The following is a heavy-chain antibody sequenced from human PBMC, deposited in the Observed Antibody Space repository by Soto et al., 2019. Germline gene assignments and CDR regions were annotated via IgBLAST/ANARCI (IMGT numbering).Heavy chain of an antibody. V-gene: IGHV3-23*01. J-gene: IGHJ4*02. D-gene: IGHD6-19*01. CDR2: ISGSGGST. Sequence: PGGSLRLSCAASGFTFSSYAMSWVRQAPGKGLEWVSTISGSGGSTYYADSVKGRFSISRDNSKNTLYLQMNSLRPEDTAVYYCAKSPSGWSFFDYWGQGTLVTVSS. CDR1: GFTFSSYA. CDR3: AKSPSGWSFFDY.